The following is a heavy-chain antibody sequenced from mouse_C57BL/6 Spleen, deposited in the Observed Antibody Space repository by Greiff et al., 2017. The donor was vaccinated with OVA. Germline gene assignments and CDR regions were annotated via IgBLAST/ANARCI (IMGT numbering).Heavy chain of an antibody. V-gene: IGHV1-59*01. CDR2: IDPSDSYT. D-gene: IGHD3-2*02. Sequence: VQLQQPGAELVRPGTSVKLSCKASGYTFTSYWMHWVKQRPGQGLEWIGVIDPSDSYTNYNQKFKGKATLTVDTSSSTAYMQLSSLTSEDSAVYYCARRIRDSSGYDYWGKGTTLTVSS. CDR1: GYTFTSYW. J-gene: IGHJ2*01. CDR3: ARRIRDSSGYDY.